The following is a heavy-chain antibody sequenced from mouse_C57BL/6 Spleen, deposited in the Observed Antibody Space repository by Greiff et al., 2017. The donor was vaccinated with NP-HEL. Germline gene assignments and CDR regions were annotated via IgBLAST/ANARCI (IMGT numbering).Heavy chain of an antibody. V-gene: IGHV5-4*01. J-gene: IGHJ3*01. CDR2: ISDGGSYT. CDR1: GFTFSSYA. D-gene: IGHD1-1*01. CDR3: ARDEDYFFAY. Sequence: EVKVVESGGGLVKPGGSLKLSCAASGFTFSSYAMSWVRQTPEKRLEWVATISDGGSYTYYPDNVKGRFTISRDNAKNNLYLQMSHLKSEDTAMYYCARDEDYFFAYWGQGTLVTVSA.